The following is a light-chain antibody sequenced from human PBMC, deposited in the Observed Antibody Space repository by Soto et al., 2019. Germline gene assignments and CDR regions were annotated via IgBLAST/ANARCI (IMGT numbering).Light chain of an antibody. CDR2: GAS. Sequence: EIVMTQSPATLSVSPGERVTLSCRASQSVSRNLAWYQQIPGQAPRLLIYGASTRATGIPARFSGSGSGTEFTLTISLLQSEDCAVYYCQQYNNWRPLAFGGGTKVEIK. CDR1: QSVSRN. J-gene: IGKJ4*01. CDR3: QQYNNWRPLA. V-gene: IGKV3-15*01.